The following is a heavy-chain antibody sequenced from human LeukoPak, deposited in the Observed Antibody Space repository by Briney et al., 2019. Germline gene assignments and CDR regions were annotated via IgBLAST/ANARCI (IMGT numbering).Heavy chain of an antibody. V-gene: IGHV4-59*01. CDR1: GGSISSYY. J-gene: IGHJ4*02. Sequence: SETLSLTCTVSGGSISSYYWSWIRQPPGKGLEWIGYIYYSGSTNYNPSLKSRVTISVDTSKNQFSLKLSSVTAADTAVYYCARVSSGATTVDYWGQGTLVTVSS. D-gene: IGHD1-26*01. CDR3: ARVSSGATTVDY. CDR2: IYYSGST.